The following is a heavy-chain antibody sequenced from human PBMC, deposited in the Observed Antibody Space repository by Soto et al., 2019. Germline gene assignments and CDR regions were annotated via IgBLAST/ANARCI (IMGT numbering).Heavy chain of an antibody. V-gene: IGHV3-9*01. CDR3: AKGEDRGYSFGPDF. CDR2: ISYNSGTI. CDR1: GVTLDDYA. Sequence: ALGLACTASGVTLDDYAMQWVRQAPGKGLEWVSGISYNSGTIGYADSVKGRFTISRDNAKNSLYLQMNSLRAEDTALYYCAKGEDRGYSFGPDFWGQGTLVTVSS. J-gene: IGHJ4*02. D-gene: IGHD5-18*01.